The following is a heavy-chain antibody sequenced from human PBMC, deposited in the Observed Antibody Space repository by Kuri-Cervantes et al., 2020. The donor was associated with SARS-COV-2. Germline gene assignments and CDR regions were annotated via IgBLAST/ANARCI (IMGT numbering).Heavy chain of an antibody. J-gene: IGHJ6*02. CDR2: ISWNSGSI. Sequence: SLKISCAASGFTFDDYAMHWVPQAPGKRLEWVSGISWNSGSIGYADSVKGRFTISIDNAKNSLYLQMNSLRAEDTALYYCAKDMGTIFGVVIGSGYGMDVWGQGTTVTVS. CDR3: AKDMGTIFGVVIGSGYGMDV. V-gene: IGHV3-9*01. D-gene: IGHD3-3*01. CDR1: GFTFDDYA.